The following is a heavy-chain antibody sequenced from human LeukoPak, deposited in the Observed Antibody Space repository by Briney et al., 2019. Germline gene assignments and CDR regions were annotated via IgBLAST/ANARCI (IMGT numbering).Heavy chain of an antibody. CDR3: STLPGYCSRGTCYFDY. D-gene: IGHD2-15*01. CDR2: IKTKTDGGTA. Sequence: GGSLRLSWAASGFSFSNAWMSWVRQAPGEGLEWVGRIKTKTDGGTADYAAPVKGRFTISRDDSKNTLYLQMNSLKTEDTAVYYCSTLPGYCSRGTCYFDYWGQGTLVTVSS. J-gene: IGHJ4*02. CDR1: GFSFSNAW. V-gene: IGHV3-15*01.